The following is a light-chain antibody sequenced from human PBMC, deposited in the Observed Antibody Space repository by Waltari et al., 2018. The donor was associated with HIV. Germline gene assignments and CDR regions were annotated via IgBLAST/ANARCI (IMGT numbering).Light chain of an antibody. J-gene: IGKJ2*01. CDR3: HQYGTAPRT. Sequence: EIVLTQSPGTLSLSPGERATLSCRASQIVSSTYLAWYQQKPGQAPRLLIYGASSRATGIPDRFSGSGSGTDFTLTISRLEPEDFAVYYCHQYGTAPRTFGQGTKLEIK. CDR1: QIVSSTY. CDR2: GAS. V-gene: IGKV3-20*01.